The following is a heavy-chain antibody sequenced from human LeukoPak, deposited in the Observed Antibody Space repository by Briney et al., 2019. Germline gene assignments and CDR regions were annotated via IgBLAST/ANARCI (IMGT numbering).Heavy chain of an antibody. D-gene: IGHD3-3*01. CDR2: INHRGST. Sequence: SETLSLTCAVYGGSFSGYYWSWIRQPPGKGLEWMGEINHRGSTNYNPSLKSRVTISVDTSKSPFYLKLSSVNAAETAVYYCARGVPGEYDFWSGYYLLDFDYWGQGTLVTVSS. J-gene: IGHJ4*02. V-gene: IGHV4-34*01. CDR3: ARGVPGEYDFWSGYYLLDFDY. CDR1: GGSFSGYY.